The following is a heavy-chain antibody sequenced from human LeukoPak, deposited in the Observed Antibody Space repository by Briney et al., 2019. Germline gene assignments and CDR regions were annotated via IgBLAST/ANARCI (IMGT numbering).Heavy chain of an antibody. CDR3: AREQSGVRAVAVIEPDAFDI. V-gene: IGHV4-4*07. CDR2: IYTSGST. CDR1: GGSISSYY. D-gene: IGHD6-19*01. Sequence: SETLSLTCTVSGGSISSYYWSWIRQPAGKGLEWIGRIYTSGSTNYNPSLKSRVTMSVDTSKNQFSLKLSSVTAADTAVYYCAREQSGVRAVAVIEPDAFDIWGQGTMVTVSS. J-gene: IGHJ3*02.